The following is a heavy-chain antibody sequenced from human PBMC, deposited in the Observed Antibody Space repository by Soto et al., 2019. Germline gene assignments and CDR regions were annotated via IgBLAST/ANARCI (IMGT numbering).Heavy chain of an antibody. J-gene: IGHJ4*02. Sequence: GGSLRLSCAASGFTFSSYWMHWVRQAPGKGLVWVSRINSDGSSTSYADSVKGRFTISRDNAKNTLYLQLNSLRAEDTAVYYCEKSSYGVPFFAYGAQGPLVPVS. CDR2: INSDGSST. V-gene: IGHV3-74*01. CDR1: GFTFSSYW. D-gene: IGHD3-10*01. CDR3: EKSSYGVPFFAY.